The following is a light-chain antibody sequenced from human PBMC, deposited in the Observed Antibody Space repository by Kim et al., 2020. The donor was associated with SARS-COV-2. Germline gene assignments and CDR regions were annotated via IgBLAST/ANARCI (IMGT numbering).Light chain of an antibody. Sequence: FSASTGDRVTITCRASQGISSYLAWYQQKPGKAPKLLIYAASTLQSGVPSRFSGSGPGTDFTLTISCLQSEDFATYYCQQYYSYPLFGGGTKLEI. V-gene: IGKV1-8*01. CDR3: QQYYSYPL. CDR1: QGISSY. J-gene: IGKJ4*01. CDR2: AAS.